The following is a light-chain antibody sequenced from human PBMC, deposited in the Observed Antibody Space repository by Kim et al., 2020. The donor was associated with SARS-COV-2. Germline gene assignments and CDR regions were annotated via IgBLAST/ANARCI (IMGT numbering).Light chain of an antibody. V-gene: IGLV2-18*02. Sequence: GQSVTISCTGTSSDVGSYDRVSWYRQPPGTAPKLMIYEVSHRPSGVPDRFSGSKSGNTASLTISGLQAEDETDYYYSSYTSSSTVVFGGGTQLTVL. CDR1: SSDVGSYDR. CDR2: EVS. J-gene: IGLJ2*01. CDR3: SSYTSSSTVV.